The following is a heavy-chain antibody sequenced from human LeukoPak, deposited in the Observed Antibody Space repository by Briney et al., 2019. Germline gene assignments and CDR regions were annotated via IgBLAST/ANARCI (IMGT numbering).Heavy chain of an antibody. Sequence: GASVKVSCKASGGTFSSYAISWVRQAPGQGLEWMGGIIPIFGTANYAQKFQGRVTITADESTSTAYMELSSLRSEDTAVYYCARERYYYDSTYYYVKYFDYWGQGTLVTVSS. V-gene: IGHV1-69*13. D-gene: IGHD3-22*01. CDR3: ARERYYYDSTYYYVKYFDY. CDR1: GGTFSSYA. J-gene: IGHJ4*02. CDR2: IIPIFGTA.